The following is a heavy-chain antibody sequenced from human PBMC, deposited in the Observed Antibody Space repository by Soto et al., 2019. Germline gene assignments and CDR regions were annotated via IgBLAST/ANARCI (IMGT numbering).Heavy chain of an antibody. J-gene: IGHJ4*02. D-gene: IGHD3-10*01. CDR3: ARMSSGSSDRDFDY. Sequence: EVQLVESGGGLVKPGGSLRLSCAASGFTFSSYSMNWVRQAPGKGLEWVSSISSSSSYIYYADSVKGRFTISRDNAKNSLYLQMNCLRAEDTAVYYCARMSSGSSDRDFDYWGQGTLVTVS. V-gene: IGHV3-21*01. CDR2: ISSSSSYI. CDR1: GFTFSSYS.